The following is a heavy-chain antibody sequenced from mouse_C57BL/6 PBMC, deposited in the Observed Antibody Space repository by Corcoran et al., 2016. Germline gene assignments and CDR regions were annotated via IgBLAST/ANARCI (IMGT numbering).Heavy chain of an antibody. CDR3: VITTVVATFDY. CDR2: IYWDDDK. Sequence: QVTLKVSGPGILQSSQTLSLPCSFSGFSLSTSGMGVSWIRQPSGKGLEWLAHIYWDDDKRYNPSLKSLLTISKDTSRNQVFLKITSVDTADTATYYCVITTVVATFDYWGQGTTLTVSS. J-gene: IGHJ2*01. V-gene: IGHV8-12*01. D-gene: IGHD1-1*01. CDR1: GFSLSTSGMG.